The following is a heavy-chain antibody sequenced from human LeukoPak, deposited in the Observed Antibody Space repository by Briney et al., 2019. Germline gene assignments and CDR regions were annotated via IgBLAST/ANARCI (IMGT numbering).Heavy chain of an antibody. CDR3: AKEGEIAVAGSLDY. Sequence: GGSLRLSCAASGFTFSSYEMNWVRQAPGKGLEWVSSISRSATTIYYADSVKGRFTISRDNAKNSLYLQMNSLRAEDTALYYCAKEGEIAVAGSLDYWGQGTLVTVSS. D-gene: IGHD6-19*01. CDR1: GFTFSSYE. V-gene: IGHV3-48*03. CDR2: ISRSATTI. J-gene: IGHJ4*02.